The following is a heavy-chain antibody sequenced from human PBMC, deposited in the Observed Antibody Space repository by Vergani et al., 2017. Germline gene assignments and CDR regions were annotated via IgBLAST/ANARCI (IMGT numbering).Heavy chain of an antibody. CDR2: IYYSGST. CDR3: ARHSTMEWLVKVRWIDP. D-gene: IGHD6-19*01. V-gene: IGHV4-39*01. J-gene: IGHJ5*02. CDR1: GASIRSSNYY. Sequence: QLQLQESGPGLVKPSATLSLTCSVSGASIRSSNYYWGWIRQPPGKGLEWIASIYYSGSTYYNPSLKSRVTISVDTSKNQFSLKLSSVTAADTAVYFCARHSTMEWLVKVRWIDPWGQGILVTVSS.